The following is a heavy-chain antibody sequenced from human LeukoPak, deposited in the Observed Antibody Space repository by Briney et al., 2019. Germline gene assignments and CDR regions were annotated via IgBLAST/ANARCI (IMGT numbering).Heavy chain of an antibody. J-gene: IGHJ4*02. Sequence: SETLSLTCTVSGGSISSNTYYWGWIRQTPEKGLDWIGSIHYSGRTLNNPSLDSRVTISVDTSTHQFSLRLTSVTGADTAVYYCARHTPATVGIYFDYWGQGTLVTVSS. CDR1: GGSISSNTYY. D-gene: IGHD1-26*01. CDR3: ARHTPATVGIYFDY. V-gene: IGHV4-39*01. CDR2: IHYSGRT.